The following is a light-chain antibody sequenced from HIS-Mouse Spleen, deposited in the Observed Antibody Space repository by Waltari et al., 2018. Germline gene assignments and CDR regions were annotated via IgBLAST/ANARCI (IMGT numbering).Light chain of an antibody. Sequence: QSALTQPASVSGSPGQSITISCTGTSSDVGSYHLVSWYQQHAGKAPKLMIYEGSKRPSGVSNRFSGSKSGNTASLTISGLQAEDEADYYCCSYAGSSTFVVVFGGGTKLTVL. CDR2: EGS. V-gene: IGLV2-23*03. CDR3: CSYAGSSTFVVV. CDR1: SSDVGSYHL. J-gene: IGLJ2*01.